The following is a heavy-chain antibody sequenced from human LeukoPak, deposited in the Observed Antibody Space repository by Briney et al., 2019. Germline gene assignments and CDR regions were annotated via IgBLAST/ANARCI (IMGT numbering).Heavy chain of an antibody. Sequence: PGGSLRLSCAASGVTFDDYAMHWVRQAPGKGLEWVSGISWNSGMIGYADSVKGRFTISRDNAKDSLYLQMNSLRVDDMALYFCTKDVKYRSFDAFDIWGQGTMVTVSS. V-gene: IGHV3-9*03. D-gene: IGHD5-18*01. J-gene: IGHJ3*02. CDR3: TKDVKYRSFDAFDI. CDR1: GVTFDDYA. CDR2: ISWNSGMI.